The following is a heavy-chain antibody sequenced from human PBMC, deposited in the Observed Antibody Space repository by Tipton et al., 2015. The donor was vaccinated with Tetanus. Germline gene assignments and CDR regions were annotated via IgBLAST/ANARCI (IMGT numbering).Heavy chain of an antibody. CDR3: AKDPASRGWFDP. CDR2: ISSSGGTT. CDR1: GFTFSNYA. Sequence: GSLRLSCAASGFTFSNYAMSWVRQAPGKGLEWVSAISSSGGTTYDADSVKGRFTISRDNSKNTLYLQMNSLGAEDTAVYYCAKDPASRGWFDPWGQGTLVSVSS. J-gene: IGHJ5*02. V-gene: IGHV3-23*01.